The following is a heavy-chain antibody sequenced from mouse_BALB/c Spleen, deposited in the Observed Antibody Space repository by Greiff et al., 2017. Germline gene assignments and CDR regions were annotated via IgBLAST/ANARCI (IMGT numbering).Heavy chain of an antibody. V-gene: IGHV5-17*02. D-gene: IGHD3-3*01. CDR2: ISSGSSTT. CDR1: GFTFSSFG. Sequence: EVQVVESGGGLVQPGGSLKLSCAASGFTFSSFGMHWVRQAPEKGLEWVAYISSGSSTTYYADTVKGRFTISRDNPKNTLFLQMTSLRSEDTAMYYCARERAGAMDYWGQGTSVTVSS. J-gene: IGHJ4*01. CDR3: ARERAGAMDY.